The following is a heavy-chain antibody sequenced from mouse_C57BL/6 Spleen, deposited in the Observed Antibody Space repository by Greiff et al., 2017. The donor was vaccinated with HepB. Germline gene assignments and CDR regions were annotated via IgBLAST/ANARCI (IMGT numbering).Heavy chain of an antibody. CDR1: GYTFTSYD. CDR3: ARGNSNYPYYYAMDY. Sequence: VQGVESGPELVKPGASVKLSCKASGYTFTSYDINWVKQRPGQGLEWIGWIYPRDGSTKYNEKFKGKATLTVDTSSSTAYMELHSLTSEDSAVYFCARGNSNYPYYYAMDYWGQGTSVTVSS. V-gene: IGHV1-85*01. J-gene: IGHJ4*01. D-gene: IGHD2-5*01. CDR2: IYPRDGST.